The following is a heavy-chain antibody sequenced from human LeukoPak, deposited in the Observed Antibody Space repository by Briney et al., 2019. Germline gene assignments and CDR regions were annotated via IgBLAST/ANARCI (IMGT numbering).Heavy chain of an antibody. J-gene: IGHJ4*02. V-gene: IGHV3-66*01. CDR1: GLTVSSNY. CDR3: AMGAIVATIDY. Sequence: GGSLGLSCAAPGLTVSSNYMSWVRQAPGKGLEWVSLIYSGSSTYYADSVKGRFTISRDKSKNTLYLQMSSLRVEDTAVYYCAMGAIVATIDYWGQGTLVTVSS. D-gene: IGHD5-12*01. CDR2: IYSGSST.